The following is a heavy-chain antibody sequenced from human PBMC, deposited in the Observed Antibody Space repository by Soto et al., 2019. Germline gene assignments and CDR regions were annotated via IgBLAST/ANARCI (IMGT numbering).Heavy chain of an antibody. J-gene: IGHJ4*02. D-gene: IGHD3-9*01. Sequence: EVQLVESGGGLVQPGGSLRLSCAASGFTFSDHYMDWVRQAPGKGLEWVGRIRKKVNSYTKEYAASVKGRFTISRDDSKNSMYLQMNSLKTDDTAVYYCVRVSEAGYNFEYWGQGTLVTGSS. CDR2: IRKKVNSYTK. CDR1: GFTFSDHY. CDR3: VRVSEAGYNFEY. V-gene: IGHV3-72*01.